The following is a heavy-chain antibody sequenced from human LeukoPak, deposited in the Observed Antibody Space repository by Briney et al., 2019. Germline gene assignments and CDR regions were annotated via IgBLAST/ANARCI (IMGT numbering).Heavy chain of an antibody. J-gene: IGHJ4*02. Sequence: PSETLSLTCTVSGGSISSSSYYWGWIRQPPGKGLEWIGSIYYSGSTYYNPSLKSRVTISVDTSKNQFSLKLSSVTAADTAVYYCARMGGVFDWLFLDPTGYFDYWGQGTLVTVSS. CDR1: GGSISSSSYY. CDR3: ARMGGVFDWLFLDPTGYFDY. CDR2: IYYSGST. D-gene: IGHD3-9*01. V-gene: IGHV4-39*07.